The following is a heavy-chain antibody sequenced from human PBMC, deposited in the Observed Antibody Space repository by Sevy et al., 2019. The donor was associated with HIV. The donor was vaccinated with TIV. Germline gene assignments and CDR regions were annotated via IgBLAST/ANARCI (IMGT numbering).Heavy chain of an antibody. CDR2: IRYDGSNK. CDR3: AKDIVVVVAASLDPYYGMDV. CDR1: GFTFSSYG. V-gene: IGHV3-30*02. J-gene: IGHJ6*02. Sequence: GGSLRLSCAASGFTFSSYGMHWVRQAPGKGLEWVAFIRYDGSNKYYADSVKGRFTISRDNSKNTLCLQMNSLRAEDTAVYYCAKDIVVVVAASLDPYYGMDVWGQGTTVTVSS. D-gene: IGHD2-15*01.